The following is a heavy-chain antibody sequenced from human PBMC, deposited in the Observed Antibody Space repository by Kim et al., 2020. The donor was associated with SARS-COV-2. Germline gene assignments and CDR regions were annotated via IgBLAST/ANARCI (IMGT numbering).Heavy chain of an antibody. Sequence: SVKGRFTISRDNAKNTLYLQMSRLRAEDTAVYYCVRDREADNWACHPLFDSWGQGTLVTVSS. V-gene: IGHV3-74*01. J-gene: IGHJ4*02. D-gene: IGHD2-15*01. CDR3: VRDREADNWACHPLFDS.